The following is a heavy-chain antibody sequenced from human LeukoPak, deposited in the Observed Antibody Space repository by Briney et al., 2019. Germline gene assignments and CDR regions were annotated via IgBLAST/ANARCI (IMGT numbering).Heavy chain of an antibody. CDR1: GYTLTNNW. D-gene: IGHD2-2*01. Sequence: GESLKISCKISGYTLTNNWIGWVRQVPGKGLEWMGIIYPGDSDTRYSPSFQGQVTISADKSISTAYLQWSRLKASDTAMYYCARHRGYCSSTSCQKNYFDYWGQGTLVTVSS. CDR2: IYPGDSDT. J-gene: IGHJ4*02. V-gene: IGHV5-51*01. CDR3: ARHRGYCSSTSCQKNYFDY.